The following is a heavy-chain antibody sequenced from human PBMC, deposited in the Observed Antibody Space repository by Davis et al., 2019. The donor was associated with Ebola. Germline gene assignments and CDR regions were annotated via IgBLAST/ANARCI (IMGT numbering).Heavy chain of an antibody. CDR3: ARVKGPTHFDY. J-gene: IGHJ4*02. D-gene: IGHD4-23*01. V-gene: IGHV3-21*01. CDR2: ISSTSSYI. Sequence: GGSLRLSCAASGFTFSSYSMNWVRQAPGKGLEWVSSISSTSSYIYYADSVKGRFTISRDNAKNSLYLQMNSLRAEDTAVYYCARVKGPTHFDYWGQGTLVTVSS. CDR1: GFTFSSYS.